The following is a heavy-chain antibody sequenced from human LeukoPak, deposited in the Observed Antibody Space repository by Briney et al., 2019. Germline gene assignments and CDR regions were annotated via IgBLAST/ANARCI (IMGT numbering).Heavy chain of an antibody. J-gene: IGHJ4*02. V-gene: IGHV3-13*01. CDR2: IGIRGDT. CDR3: ARGGIQVSGIDEFDY. Sequence: GGSLRLSCAASGFTFIDYDMHWVRQVIGKGLEWVSAIGIRGDTHYSGSVKGRFTISRENGESSLYLQMNSLRAEDTAVYYCARGGIQVSGIDEFDYWGQGTLVTVSS. D-gene: IGHD6-19*01. CDR1: GFTFIDYD.